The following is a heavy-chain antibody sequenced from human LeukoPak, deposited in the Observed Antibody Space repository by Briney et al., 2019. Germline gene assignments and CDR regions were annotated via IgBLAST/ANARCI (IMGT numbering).Heavy chain of an antibody. CDR2: ISGSGGST. D-gene: IGHD2-21*02. Sequence: GGSLRLSCAASGSTFSSYAMSWVRQAPGKGLEWVSAISGSGGSTYYADSVKGRFTISRDNSKNTLYLQMNSLRAEDTAVYYRAKDPTVVVTVVDYWGQGTLVTVSS. CDR1: GSTFSSYA. CDR3: AKDPTVVVTVVDY. V-gene: IGHV3-23*01. J-gene: IGHJ4*02.